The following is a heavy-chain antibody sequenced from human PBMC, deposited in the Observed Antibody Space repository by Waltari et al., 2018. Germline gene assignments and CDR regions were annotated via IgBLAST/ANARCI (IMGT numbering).Heavy chain of an antibody. CDR1: GFTFSSYA. V-gene: IGHV3-30-3*01. D-gene: IGHD3-10*01. Sequence: QVQLVESGGGVVQPGRSLRLSCAASGFTFSSYAMHWVRQAPGKGLEWVAGISYDGSNKYYADSVKGRFTISRDNSKNTLYLQMNSLRAEDTAVYYCAADYYGSGSYYRFDYWGQGTLVTVSS. J-gene: IGHJ4*02. CDR3: AADYYGSGSYYRFDY. CDR2: ISYDGSNK.